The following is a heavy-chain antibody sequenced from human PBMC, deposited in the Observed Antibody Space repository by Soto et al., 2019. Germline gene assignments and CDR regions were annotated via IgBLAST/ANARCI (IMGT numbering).Heavy chain of an antibody. CDR2: IIPIFGTA. Sequence: SVKVSCKASGGTFSSYAISWVRQAPGQGLEWMGGIIPIFGTANYAQKFQGRVTITADESASTAYMELSSLRSEDTAVYYCARGGPGLDYYYGMDVWGQGTTVTVSS. J-gene: IGHJ6*02. V-gene: IGHV1-69*13. D-gene: IGHD5-12*01. CDR3: ARGGPGLDYYYGMDV. CDR1: GGTFSSYA.